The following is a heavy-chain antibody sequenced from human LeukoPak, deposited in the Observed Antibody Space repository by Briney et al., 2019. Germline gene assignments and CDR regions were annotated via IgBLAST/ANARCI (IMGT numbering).Heavy chain of an antibody. CDR2: INHSGST. CDR3: ARKQWLVLADAFDI. D-gene: IGHD6-19*01. Sequence: PSETLSLTRAVFGGSFSDYYWTWIRQPPGKGLEWIGEINHSGSTNYNPSLKSRVTISIDTSKNQFSLRLSSVTAADTAVYYCARKQWLVLADAFDIWGQGTMVTVSS. V-gene: IGHV4-34*01. CDR1: GGSFSDYY. J-gene: IGHJ3*02.